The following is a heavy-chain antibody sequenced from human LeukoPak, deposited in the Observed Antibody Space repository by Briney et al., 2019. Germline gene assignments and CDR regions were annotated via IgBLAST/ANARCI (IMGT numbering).Heavy chain of an antibody. J-gene: IGHJ4*02. D-gene: IGHD3-22*01. CDR3: ASVYDSSGYYPF. V-gene: IGHV3-33*01. Sequence: PGGSLRLSCAASGFTFSSYGMHWVRQAPGKGLEWVAVIWYDGSNKYYADSVKGRFTISRDNSKNTLYLQMNSLRAEDTAVYYCASVYDSSGYYPFWGQGTLVTVSS. CDR2: IWYDGSNK. CDR1: GFTFSSYG.